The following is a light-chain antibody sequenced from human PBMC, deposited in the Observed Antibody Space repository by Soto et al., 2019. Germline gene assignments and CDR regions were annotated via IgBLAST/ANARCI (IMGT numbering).Light chain of an antibody. CDR3: QQYNSFAPYL. Sequence: DIQMTQSPSTLSASVGDRVTITCRSSQSISFWLAWYQQKPGKAPKLLIYDASTLYSGVPSRFSGSRSGTEFTLTISSLQPDDFGSYYCQQYNSFAPYLFGQGTKLEI. V-gene: IGKV1-5*01. J-gene: IGKJ2*01. CDR2: DAS. CDR1: QSISFW.